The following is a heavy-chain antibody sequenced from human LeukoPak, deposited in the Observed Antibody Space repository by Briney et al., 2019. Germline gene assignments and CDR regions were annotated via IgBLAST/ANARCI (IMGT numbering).Heavy chain of an antibody. V-gene: IGHV3-33*01. CDR2: IWYDGSNK. J-gene: IGHJ4*02. Sequence: GGSLRLSCAASGFTFSSYGMHWVRQAPGKGLEWVAVIWYDGSNKYYADSVKGRFTISRDNSKNTLYLQMNSLRAEDTAVYYCAREGGVAVAGAFDYWGQGTLVTVSP. CDR3: AREGGVAVAGAFDY. CDR1: GFTFSSYG. D-gene: IGHD6-19*01.